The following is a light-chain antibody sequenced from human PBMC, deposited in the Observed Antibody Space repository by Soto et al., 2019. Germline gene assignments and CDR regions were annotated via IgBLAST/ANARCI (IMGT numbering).Light chain of an antibody. V-gene: IGKV1-9*01. J-gene: IGKJ1*01. Sequence: DLQLTQSPSFLSASLGDRVTITCRASQGIGSFLAWYQQKPGIAPRLLIYSASTLQSEVSLRFSGSGSGTAFTLTVSSLQSEDFATYYCQHFNSYPPTFGQGTKLEIK. CDR3: QHFNSYPPT. CDR1: QGIGSF. CDR2: SAS.